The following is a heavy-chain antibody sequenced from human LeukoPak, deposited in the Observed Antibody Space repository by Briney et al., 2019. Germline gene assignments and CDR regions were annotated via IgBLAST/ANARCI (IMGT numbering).Heavy chain of an antibody. CDR1: GFTFSSYW. Sequence: GGSLRLSCAASGFTFSSYWMNWVRRAPGKGLVWVSRIASDGSSTTYADSVKGRFSISRDNAKNTLYLQMNSLRVEDTAVYYCARGRPHGNDYWGQGTLVTDSS. V-gene: IGHV3-74*01. J-gene: IGHJ4*02. D-gene: IGHD4-23*01. CDR2: IASDGSST. CDR3: ARGRPHGNDY.